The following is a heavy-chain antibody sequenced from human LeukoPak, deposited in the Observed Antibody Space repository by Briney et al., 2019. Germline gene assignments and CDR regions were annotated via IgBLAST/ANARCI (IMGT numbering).Heavy chain of an antibody. V-gene: IGHV1-2*02. D-gene: IGHD5-18*01. CDR3: ARAQLWSLNWFDP. J-gene: IGHJ5*02. CDR2: INPNSGGT. CDR1: GYTFTGYY. Sequence: ASVKVSCKASGYTFTGYYMHWVRQAPGQGLEWMGWINPNSGGTNYAQKFQGRVTMTRDTSISTAYMELSRLRSDDTAVYYCARAQLWSLNWFDPWGQGTLVTVSS.